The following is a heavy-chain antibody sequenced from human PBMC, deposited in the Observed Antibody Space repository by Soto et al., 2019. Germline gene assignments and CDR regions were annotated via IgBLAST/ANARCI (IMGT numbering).Heavy chain of an antibody. D-gene: IGHD3-22*01. CDR1: GYTFTSYY. J-gene: IGHJ4*02. CDR3: ARGPPVYYYDSSGYWGSFDY. Sequence: ASVKVSCKASGYTFTSYYMHWVRQAPGQGLEWMGIINPSGGSTSYAQKFQGRVTMTRDTSTSTVYMELSSLRSEDTAVYYCARGPPVYYYDSSGYWGSFDYWGQGTLVTVSS. V-gene: IGHV1-46*01. CDR2: INPSGGST.